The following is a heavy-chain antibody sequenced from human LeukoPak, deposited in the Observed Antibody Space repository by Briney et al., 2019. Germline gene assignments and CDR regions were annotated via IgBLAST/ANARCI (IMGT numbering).Heavy chain of an antibody. CDR2: ISGSGGST. CDR1: GFTFSSYA. Sequence: PGRSLRLSCAASGFTFSSYAMSWVRQAPGKGLEWVSAISGSGGSTYYADSAKGRFTVSRDNSKNTLYLQMNSLRAEDTAVYYCAKGISVVWGSSYYFDYWGQGTLVTVSS. D-gene: IGHD3-16*01. CDR3: AKGISVVWGSSYYFDY. V-gene: IGHV3-23*01. J-gene: IGHJ4*02.